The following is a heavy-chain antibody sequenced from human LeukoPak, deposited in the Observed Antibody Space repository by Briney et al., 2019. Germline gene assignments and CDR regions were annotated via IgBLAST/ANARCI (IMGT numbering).Heavy chain of an antibody. J-gene: IGHJ5*02. CDR1: GFTVSSNY. D-gene: IGHD3-10*01. Sequence: PGGSLRLSCAASGFTVSSNYMSWVRQAPGKGLEWVANIKQDGSEKYYVDSVKGRFTISRDNAKNSLYLQMNSLRAEDTAVYYCARGRGTWGQGTLVTVSS. CDR3: ARGRGT. V-gene: IGHV3-7*03. CDR2: IKQDGSEK.